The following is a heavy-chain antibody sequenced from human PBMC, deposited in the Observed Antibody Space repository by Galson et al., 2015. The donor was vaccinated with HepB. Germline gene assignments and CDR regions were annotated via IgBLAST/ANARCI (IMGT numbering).Heavy chain of an antibody. CDR2: ILPVIGVA. CDR3: AIRGSTSKYFVD. D-gene: IGHD3-16*01. Sequence: SVKVSCKASGDTFNYYAIEWVRQAPGQGLEWMGRILPVIGVADYAQKFQVRVTLTADKSTTTAYMELSSLKSEDTAVYYCAIRGSTSKYFVDWGQVTQVIVSS. J-gene: IGHJ4*02. V-gene: IGHV1-69*04. CDR1: GDTFNYYA.